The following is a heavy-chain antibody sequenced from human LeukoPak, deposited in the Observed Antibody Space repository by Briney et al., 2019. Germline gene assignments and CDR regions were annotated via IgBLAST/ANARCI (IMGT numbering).Heavy chain of an antibody. CDR2: IYYSGST. D-gene: IGHD7-27*01. Sequence: PSETLSLTCTVSGGSISSSSYYWSWIRQPPGKGLEWIGYIYYSGSTYYNPSLKSRVTISVDTSKNQFSLKLSSVTAADTAVYYCARVLSANWGSPLFDYWGQGTLVTVSS. J-gene: IGHJ4*02. CDR3: ARVLSANWGSPLFDY. CDR1: GGSISSSSYY. V-gene: IGHV4-30-4*08.